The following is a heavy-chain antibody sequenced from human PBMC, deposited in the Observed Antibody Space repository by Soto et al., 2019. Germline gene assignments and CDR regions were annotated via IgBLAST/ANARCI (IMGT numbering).Heavy chain of an antibody. D-gene: IGHD4-17*01. CDR3: ARVNYGNYYYYYGMDV. V-gene: IGHV4-59*01. Sequence: EPLSLTCTVSGGSISNYYWSWIRQPPGKGLEWIGYIYYSGSTNYNPSLKSRVTISVDTSKNQFSLKLNSVTAADTAVYYCARVNYGNYYYYYGMDVWGQGTTVTGSS. CDR1: GGSISNYY. CDR2: IYYSGST. J-gene: IGHJ6*02.